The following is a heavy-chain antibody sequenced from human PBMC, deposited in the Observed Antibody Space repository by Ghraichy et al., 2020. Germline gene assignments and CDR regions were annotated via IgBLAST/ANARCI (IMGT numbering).Heavy chain of an antibody. J-gene: IGHJ6*02. CDR1: GFTFANSV. CDR3: AKPDPRLGITGWAYNMDV. V-gene: IGHV3-23*01. Sequence: GGSLRLSCVASGFTFANSVMTWVRQPPGKGLEWVSSISGSGNNPSYADSVKGRFTISRDNSKNTLYLQMTTLRAEDAAVYYCAKPDPRLGITGWAYNMDVWGQGTMVTVSS. CDR2: ISGSGNNP. D-gene: IGHD3-9*01.